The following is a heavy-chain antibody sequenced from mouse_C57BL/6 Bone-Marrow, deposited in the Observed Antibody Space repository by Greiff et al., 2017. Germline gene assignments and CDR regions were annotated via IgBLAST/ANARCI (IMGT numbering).Heavy chain of an antibody. V-gene: IGHV1-64*01. J-gene: IGHJ1*03. D-gene: IGHD1-1*01. CDR2: IHPNSGST. CDR1: GYTFTSYW. CDR3: ARSTVVATGYVDV. Sequence: QVQLQQPGAELVKPGASVKLSCKASGYTFTSYWMTWVKQRPGQGLEWIGMIHPNSGSTNYNEKFKSKATLTVDKSSSTAYMQLISLTSEDSAVYYWARSTVVATGYVDVWGTGTTVTVSS.